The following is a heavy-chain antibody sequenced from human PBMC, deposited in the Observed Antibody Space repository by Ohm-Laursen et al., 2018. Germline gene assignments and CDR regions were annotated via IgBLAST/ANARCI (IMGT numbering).Heavy chain of an antibody. D-gene: IGHD1-26*01. V-gene: IGHV1-2*02. Sequence: GASVKVSCKASGHTFPAYYMYWVRQAPGQGLEWMGWIDPDSGDTKYAQKFQGRVTMTRDTSISTVYMELSSLRSDDTAVYYCAKKGAMEFDPWGQGTLVTVSS. CDR3: AKKGAMEFDP. J-gene: IGHJ5*02. CDR2: IDPDSGDT. CDR1: GHTFPAYY.